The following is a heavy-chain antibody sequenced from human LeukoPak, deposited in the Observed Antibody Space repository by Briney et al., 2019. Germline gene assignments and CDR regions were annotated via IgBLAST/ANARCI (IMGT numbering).Heavy chain of an antibody. V-gene: IGHV4-59*08. Sequence: SETLSLTCTVSGGSISTYYWSWIRQPPGKGLEWIGYIYYSGSTNYNPSLKSRITISVDTSKNQFSLRLSSVTAADTAVYYCARHLYSESYYFWGQGTLVTVSS. D-gene: IGHD1-26*01. J-gene: IGHJ4*02. CDR2: IYYSGST. CDR3: ARHLYSESYYF. CDR1: GGSISTYY.